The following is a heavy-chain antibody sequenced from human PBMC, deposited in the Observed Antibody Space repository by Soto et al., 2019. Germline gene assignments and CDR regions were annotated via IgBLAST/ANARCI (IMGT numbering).Heavy chain of an antibody. CDR3: AIYYYYTLDV. CDR1: GYTFTSYT. Sequence: VASVKVSCKASGYTFTSYTLHWLRQAPGQRPEWMGWINAGNGYTKYSQKFQGRVTISRDTYASTAYMDLSSLTSEDTAVYYCAIYYYYTLDVWGQGTSVTVSS. J-gene: IGHJ6*02. V-gene: IGHV1-3*01. CDR2: INAGNGYT.